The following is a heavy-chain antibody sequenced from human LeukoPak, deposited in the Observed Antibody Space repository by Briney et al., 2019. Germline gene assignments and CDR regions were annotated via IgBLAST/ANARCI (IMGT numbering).Heavy chain of an antibody. Sequence: GGSLRLSCAASGFTFSSYEMNWVRQAPGKGLEWVSYISSSGSTIYYADSVKGRFTISRDNAKNSLYLQMNSRRAEDTAVYYCASPYSSRWYELCYWGQGTLVTVSS. D-gene: IGHD6-13*01. J-gene: IGHJ4*02. CDR2: ISSSGSTI. CDR1: GFTFSSYE. V-gene: IGHV3-48*03. CDR3: ASPYSSRWYELCY.